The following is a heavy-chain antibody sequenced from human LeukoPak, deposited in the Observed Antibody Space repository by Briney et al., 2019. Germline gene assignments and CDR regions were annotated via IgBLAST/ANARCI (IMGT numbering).Heavy chain of an antibody. CDR3: ARDGMTTNDY. Sequence: PGGSLRLSCAASGFTFSSYSMNWVRQAPGKGLEWVSYISSGSSTIYYAASVKGRFTVFRDNAKSSLYLQMNSLRDEDTAVYYCARDGMTTNDYWGQGTLVTVSS. V-gene: IGHV3-48*02. CDR2: ISSGSSTI. D-gene: IGHD4-17*01. J-gene: IGHJ4*02. CDR1: GFTFSSYS.